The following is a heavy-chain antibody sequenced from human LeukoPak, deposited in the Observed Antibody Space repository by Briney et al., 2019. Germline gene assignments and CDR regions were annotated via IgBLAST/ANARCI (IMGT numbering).Heavy chain of an antibody. CDR1: GGTFSSYA. Sequence: SVKVSCKASGGTFSSYAISWVRQAPGQGLEWMGGIIPIFGTANYAQKFQGRVTITTDESTSTADMELSSLRSEDTAVYYCAGGLIEQRTPKDYWGQGTLVTVCS. D-gene: IGHD6-25*01. V-gene: IGHV1-69*05. CDR2: IIPIFGTA. J-gene: IGHJ4*02. CDR3: AGGLIEQRTPKDY.